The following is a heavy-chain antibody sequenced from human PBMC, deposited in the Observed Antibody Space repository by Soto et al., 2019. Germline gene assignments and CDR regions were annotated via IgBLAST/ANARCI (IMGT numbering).Heavy chain of an antibody. J-gene: IGHJ4*02. CDR2: IYSGGTT. Sequence: EVQLVESGGGLVQPGGSLRLSCAASGFTVSSNYMTWVRQAPGKGLEWVSNIYSGGTTSYADSVKGRFTISRDNSKNTLVIQMISLRDDDTAVYYCASGRSGNYRWGQGTLVTVSS. CDR3: ASGRSGNYR. CDR1: GFTVSSNY. D-gene: IGHD3-10*01. V-gene: IGHV3-66*01.